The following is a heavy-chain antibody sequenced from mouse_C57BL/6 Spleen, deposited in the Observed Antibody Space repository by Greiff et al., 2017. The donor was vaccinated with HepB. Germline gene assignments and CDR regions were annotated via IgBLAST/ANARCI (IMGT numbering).Heavy chain of an antibody. CDR2: ISYDGSN. Sequence: ESGPGLVKPSQSLSLTCSVTGYSITSGYYWNWIRQFPGNKLEWMGYISYDGSNNYNPSLKNRISITRDTSKNRFFLKLNSVTTEDTATYYCAREGSTLFAYWGQGTLVTVSA. CDR1: GYSITSGYY. D-gene: IGHD1-3*01. J-gene: IGHJ3*01. CDR3: AREGSTLFAY. V-gene: IGHV3-6*01.